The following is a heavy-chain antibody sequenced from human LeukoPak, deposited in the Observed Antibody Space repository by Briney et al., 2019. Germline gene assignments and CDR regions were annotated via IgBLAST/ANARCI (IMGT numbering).Heavy chain of an antibody. V-gene: IGHV1-69*06. CDR2: IIPIFGTT. J-gene: IGHJ3*02. CDR3: AREVRSWDAFDI. Sequence: SVKVSCKASGGTFSSYAISWVRQAPGQGLEWMGGIIPIFGTTNYAQKFQDRVTITADKSTSTAYMELSSLRSEDTAVYYCAREVRSWDAFDIWGQGTMVTVSS. CDR1: GGTFSSYA. D-gene: IGHD1-26*01.